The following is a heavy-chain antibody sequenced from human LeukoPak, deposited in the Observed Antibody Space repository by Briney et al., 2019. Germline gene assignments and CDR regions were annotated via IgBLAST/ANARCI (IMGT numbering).Heavy chain of an antibody. CDR1: GGSFSGYY. D-gene: IGHD2-2*01. V-gene: IGHV4-34*01. CDR2: INHSGST. Sequence: SETLSLTCAVYGGSFSGYYWSWIRQPPGKGLEWIGEINHSGSTNYNPSLKSRVTISVDTSKNQFSLKLSSVTAADTAVYYCARVFGYCSSTSCPDYWGQGTLVTVSS. J-gene: IGHJ4*02. CDR3: ARVFGYCSSTSCPDY.